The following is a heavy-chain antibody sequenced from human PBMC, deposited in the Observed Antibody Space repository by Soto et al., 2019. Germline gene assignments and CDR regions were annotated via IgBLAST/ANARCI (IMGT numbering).Heavy chain of an antibody. D-gene: IGHD3-22*01. V-gene: IGHV1-8*01. CDR3: ARGRSWFDYYYDSSGEGFDY. J-gene: IGHJ4*02. CDR2: MNPNSGNT. Sequence: ASVTVSCTASGSTFNSYDINWVRQAIGQALGWMGWMNPNSGNTGYAQKFRGRVTMTRNTSISTAYMELSSLRSEDTAVYYCARGRSWFDYYYDSSGEGFDYWGQGTLVTVAS. CDR1: GSTFNSYD.